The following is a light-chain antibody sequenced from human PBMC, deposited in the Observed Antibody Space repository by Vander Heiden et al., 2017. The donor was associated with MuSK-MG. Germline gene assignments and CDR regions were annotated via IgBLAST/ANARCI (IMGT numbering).Light chain of an antibody. CDR3: HQDGYSPYT. CDR2: GAS. Sequence: EIVLTQSPCSLSLSAGDRATLSCRASQSVSASYLACYQQRPGQAPRLLIHGASIRATGVPDRFSGSGSGTDFTLTISRLEPEDFAVYYCHQDGYSPYTFGQGTKVEIK. J-gene: IGKJ2*01. V-gene: IGKV3-20*01. CDR1: QSVSASY.